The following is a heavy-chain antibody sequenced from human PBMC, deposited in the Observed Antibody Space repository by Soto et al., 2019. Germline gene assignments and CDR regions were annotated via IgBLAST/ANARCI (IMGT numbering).Heavy chain of an antibody. CDR1: GGSISGYF. Sequence: SETLSLTCSVSGGSISGYFWSWIRQPPGKGLEWIGYIFHSGSTTYNPSLKSRVTISVDTSKNQFSLKLSSVTAADTAVYYCARFSQFGPDGWFDPWGQGTLVTVSS. D-gene: IGHD3-10*01. CDR2: IFHSGST. CDR3: ARFSQFGPDGWFDP. J-gene: IGHJ5*02. V-gene: IGHV4-59*01.